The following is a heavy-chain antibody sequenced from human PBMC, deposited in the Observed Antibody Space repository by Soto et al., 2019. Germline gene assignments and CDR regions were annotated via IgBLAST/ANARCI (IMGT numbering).Heavy chain of an antibody. CDR3: ARAVYDILTGYYRGEDWFDP. Sequence: QVQLQESGPGLVKPSGTLSLTCAVSGGSISSSNWWSWVRQPPGKGLEWIREIYHSGSTNYNPSLKSRVTISVDKSKNQFSLKLSSVTAADTAVYYCARAVYDILTGYYRGEDWFDPWGQGTLVTVSS. D-gene: IGHD3-9*01. V-gene: IGHV4-4*02. CDR2: IYHSGST. CDR1: GGSISSSNW. J-gene: IGHJ5*02.